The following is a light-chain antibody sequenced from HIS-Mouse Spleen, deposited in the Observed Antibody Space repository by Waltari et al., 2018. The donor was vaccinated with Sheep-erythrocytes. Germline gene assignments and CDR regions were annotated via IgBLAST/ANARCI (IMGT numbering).Light chain of an antibody. Sequence: QSALTQPASVSGSPGQSITISCTGTSTDVGGYTYVTWYQQHPGKAPKLMIYEVTNRPSGVSNRFSGSKSGNTASLTISGLQAEDEADYYCSSYTSSSTWVFGGGTKLNVL. J-gene: IGLJ3*02. CDR2: EVT. CDR1: STDVGGYTY. V-gene: IGLV2-14*01. CDR3: SSYTSSSTWV.